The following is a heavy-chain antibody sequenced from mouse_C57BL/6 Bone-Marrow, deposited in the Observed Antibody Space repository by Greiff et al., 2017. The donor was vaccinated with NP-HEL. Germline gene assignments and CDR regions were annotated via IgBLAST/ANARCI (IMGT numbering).Heavy chain of an antibody. V-gene: IGHV5-9*01. J-gene: IGHJ3*01. CDR1: GFTFSSYT. CDR2: ISGGGGNT. CDR3: AREDGGH. D-gene: IGHD2-3*01. Sequence: EVKVVESGGGLVKPGGSLKLSCAASGFTFSSYTMSWVRQTPEKRLEWVATISGGGGNTYYPDSVKGRVTISRDNAKNTLYLQMSSLRSEDTALYYCAREDGGHWGQGTLVTVSA.